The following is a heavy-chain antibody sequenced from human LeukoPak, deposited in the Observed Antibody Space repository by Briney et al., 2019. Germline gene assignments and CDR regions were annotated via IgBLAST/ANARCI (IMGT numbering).Heavy chain of an antibody. D-gene: IGHD2-21*02. J-gene: IGHJ4*02. CDR1: EFTFSNYG. CDR2: ISYDGSDK. CDR3: AKDISGGDCPDY. V-gene: IGHV3-30*18. Sequence: GGSLRLSCAASEFTFSNYGMHWVRQAPGKGLEWVAVISYDGSDKYYADSVKGRFTISRDNSKNTLYLQMNSLRAEDTAVYYCAKDISGGDCPDYWGQGTLVTVSS.